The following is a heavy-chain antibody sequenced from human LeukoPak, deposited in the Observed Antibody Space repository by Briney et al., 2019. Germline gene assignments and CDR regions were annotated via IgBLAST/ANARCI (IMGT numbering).Heavy chain of an antibody. J-gene: IGHJ4*02. Sequence: GASVKVSCKASGYTFTGYYMHWVRLAPGQGLEWVGWINPNSGGTNYAQNFQGRVTMTRDTSISTAYMELSRLRSDDTAVYYCAREQAVGDRHQKLFDYWGQGTLVTVSS. V-gene: IGHV1-2*02. CDR3: AREQAVGDRHQKLFDY. CDR1: GYTFTGYY. D-gene: IGHD3-10*01. CDR2: INPNSGGT.